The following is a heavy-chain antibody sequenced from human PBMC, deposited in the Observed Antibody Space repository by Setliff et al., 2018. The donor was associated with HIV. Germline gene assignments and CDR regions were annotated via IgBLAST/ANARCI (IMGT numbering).Heavy chain of an antibody. CDR3: ARGHCSGTNCYGVDYYGMDV. J-gene: IGHJ6*02. CDR2: IYPSEYT. Sequence: PSETLSLTCSVSGGSISSDNWWTWVRQPPGKALEWIGEIYPSEYTNYNASLKSRVSMSVDKSKNQSSLKLTSVTAADTAVYYCARGHCSGTNCYGVDYYGMDVWGQGTTVTVSS. CDR1: GGSISSDNW. D-gene: IGHD2-2*01. V-gene: IGHV4-4*02.